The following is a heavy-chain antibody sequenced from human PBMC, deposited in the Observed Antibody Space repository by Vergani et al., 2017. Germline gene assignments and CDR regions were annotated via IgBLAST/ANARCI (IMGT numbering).Heavy chain of an antibody. V-gene: IGHV4-39*01. CDR1: GGSISSSSYY. D-gene: IGHD6-13*01. Sequence: QLQLQESGPGLVKPSETLSLTCTVSGGSISSSSYYWGWIRQPPGKGLEWIGSIYYSGSTYYNPSLKSRVTIYVDTSKNQFSLKLSSVTAADTAVYYCARQGIAAAVDDYWGQGTLVTVSS. CDR3: ARQGIAAAVDDY. J-gene: IGHJ4*02. CDR2: IYYSGST.